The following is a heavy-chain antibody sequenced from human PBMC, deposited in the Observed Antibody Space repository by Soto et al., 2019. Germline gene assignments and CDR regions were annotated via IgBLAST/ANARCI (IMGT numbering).Heavy chain of an antibody. CDR2: ISYDGSNK. CDR3: AKGSREVTIFGVVIMAPPYWFDP. CDR1: GFTFSSYG. V-gene: IGHV3-30*18. D-gene: IGHD3-3*01. J-gene: IGHJ5*02. Sequence: PGGSLRLSCAASGFTFSSYGMHWVRQAPGKGLEWVAVISYDGSNKYYADSVKGRFTISRDNSKNTLYLQMNSLRAEDTAVYYCAKGSREVTIFGVVIMAPPYWFDPWGQGTLVTVSS.